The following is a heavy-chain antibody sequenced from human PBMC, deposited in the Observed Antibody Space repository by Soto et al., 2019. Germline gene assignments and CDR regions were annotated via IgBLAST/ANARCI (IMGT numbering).Heavy chain of an antibody. CDR1: GFTFSNYW. V-gene: IGHV3-7*01. J-gene: IGHJ4*02. CDR2: MNQDGSGR. Sequence: EVQLVESGGGLVQPGGSLRLSCTASGFTFSNYWMSWVRQAPGEGLEWVANMNQDGSGRYYVDSVKGRFTLSRDNAKNSLYLQVSSLRAEDTAIYYCTRDRSGTMLFWGQGTLVTVSS. CDR3: TRDRSGTMLF. D-gene: IGHD1-7*01.